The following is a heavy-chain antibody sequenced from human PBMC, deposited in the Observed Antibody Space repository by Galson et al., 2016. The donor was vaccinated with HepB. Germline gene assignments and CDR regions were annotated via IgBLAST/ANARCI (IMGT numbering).Heavy chain of an antibody. J-gene: IGHJ4*02. V-gene: IGHV2-5*02. D-gene: IGHD3-3*01. CDR1: GFSLTDNGVA. CDR3: VNSQRGPEFGVDRYYLDY. CDR2: FYWDDDK. Sequence: PALVKPTQTLTLTCTFSGFSLTDNGVAVGWIRQPPGKALEWLALFYWDDDKVYSPSLKRRLTITKDTPKSQVVLTMTTVDPADTATYYCVNSQRGPEFGVDRYYLDYWGQGTQVTVSS.